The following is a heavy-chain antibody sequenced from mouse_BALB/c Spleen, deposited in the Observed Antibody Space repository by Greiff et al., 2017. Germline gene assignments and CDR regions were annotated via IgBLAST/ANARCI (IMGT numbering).Heavy chain of an antibody. V-gene: IGHV1-18*01. CDR3: TRWGNYGFDY. CDR1: GYTFTDYN. J-gene: IGHJ2*01. CDR2: INPNNGGT. D-gene: IGHD2-1*01. Sequence: EVQLQQSGPELVKPGASVKIPCKASGYTFTDYNMDWVKQSHGKSLEWIGDINPNNGGTIYNQKFKGKATLTVDTSSSTAYMQLSSLTSEDSAVYYCTRWGNYGFDYWGQGTTLTVSS.